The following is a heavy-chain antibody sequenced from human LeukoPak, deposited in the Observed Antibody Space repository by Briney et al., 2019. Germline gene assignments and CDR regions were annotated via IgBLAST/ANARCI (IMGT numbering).Heavy chain of an antibody. V-gene: IGHV1-18*01. CDR1: GYTFTSYG. J-gene: IGHJ5*02. Sequence: ASVKVSCEASGYTFTSYGISWVRQAPGQGLEWMGWISAYNGNTNYAQKLQGRVTMTTDTSTSTAYMELRSLRSDDTAVYYCARDLYGYCSGGSCSGRFDPWGQGTLVTVSS. CDR3: ARDLYGYCSGGSCSGRFDP. CDR2: ISAYNGNT. D-gene: IGHD2-15*01.